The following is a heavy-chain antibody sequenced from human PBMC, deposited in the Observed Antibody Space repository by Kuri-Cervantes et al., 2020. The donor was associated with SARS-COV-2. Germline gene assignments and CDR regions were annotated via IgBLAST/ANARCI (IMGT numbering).Heavy chain of an antibody. CDR2: IYYSGST. CDR1: GGSISSSSYY. V-gene: IGHV4-39*07. Sequence: SETLSLTCTVSGGSISSSSYYWGWIRQPPGKGLGWIGSIYYSGSTYYNPSLKSRVIVSVDRSKNQFSLNLNSVTAADTALYYCARGAIDWGQGTLVTVSS. D-gene: IGHD2/OR15-2a*01. CDR3: ARGAID. J-gene: IGHJ4*02.